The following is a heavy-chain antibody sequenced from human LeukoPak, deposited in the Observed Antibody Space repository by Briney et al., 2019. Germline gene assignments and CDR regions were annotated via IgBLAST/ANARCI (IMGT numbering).Heavy chain of an antibody. CDR1: GYTFTSYG. V-gene: IGHV1-18*01. CDR3: ARELGMLKNYYDSSGYYFDY. Sequence: ASVKVSCKASGYTFTSYGISWVRQAPGQGLEWMGWISAYNGNTNYAQKLQGRVTMTTDTSTSTAYMELRSPRSDDTAVYYCARELGMLKNYYDSSGYYFDYWGQGTLVTVSS. D-gene: IGHD3-22*01. J-gene: IGHJ4*02. CDR2: ISAYNGNT.